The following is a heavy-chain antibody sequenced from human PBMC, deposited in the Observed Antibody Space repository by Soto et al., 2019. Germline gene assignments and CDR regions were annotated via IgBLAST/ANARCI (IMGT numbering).Heavy chain of an antibody. V-gene: IGHV4-31*03. J-gene: IGHJ4*02. CDR1: GGSISSADYY. CDR3: ARTGVRGTPLAYY. Sequence: QVQLQESGPGLVKPSQTLSLTCTLSGGSISSADYYWSWIRQHPGKGLEWIGYIYYSGSTYYNPSLKSRVTISVDTSKNQFSLKLSSVIAADTAMYYCARTGVRGTPLAYYWGQGTLVTVSS. D-gene: IGHD3-10*01. CDR2: IYYSGST.